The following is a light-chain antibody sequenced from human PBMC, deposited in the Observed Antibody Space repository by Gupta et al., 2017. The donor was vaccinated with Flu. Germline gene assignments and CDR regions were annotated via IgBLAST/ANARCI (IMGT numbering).Light chain of an antibody. CDR3: LQYGSAYM. Sequence: GERATLSCRASQSVTNNYLSWYQHKTGQAPILLIYGASNRATGVPDRFSGSGSGTDFTLTISSLEPEDFAVYYCLQYGSAYMFGQGTKVEI. J-gene: IGKJ1*01. CDR2: GAS. CDR1: QSVTNNY. V-gene: IGKV3-20*01.